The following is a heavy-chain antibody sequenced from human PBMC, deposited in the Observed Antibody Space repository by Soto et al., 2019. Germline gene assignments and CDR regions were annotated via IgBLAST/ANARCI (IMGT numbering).Heavy chain of an antibody. CDR3: ARLAFRSAADAMDV. Sequence: SETLSLTCTVSGGSISRSSYYWGGIRQPPGKGLEWIGSVYYSGSTYYNPSLKSRVTISVDTSKNQFSLKLSSVTAADTAVYYCARLAFRSAADAMDVWGQVTKVTVSS. V-gene: IGHV4-39*01. CDR1: GGSISRSSYY. CDR2: VYYSGST. D-gene: IGHD6-13*01. J-gene: IGHJ6*02.